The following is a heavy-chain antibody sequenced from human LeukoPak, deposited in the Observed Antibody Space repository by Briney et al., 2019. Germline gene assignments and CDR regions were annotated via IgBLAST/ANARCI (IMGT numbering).Heavy chain of an antibody. Sequence: PGGSLRLSCAASGFTFSSYSMNWVRQAPGKGLEWVSSISSSSSYIYYAESVKGRFTISRDNAKNSLYLQMNSLRAEDTAVYYCARDPRYCSSTSCYPEGWFDPWGQGTLVTVSS. J-gene: IGHJ5*02. CDR2: ISSSSSYI. CDR1: GFTFSSYS. CDR3: ARDPRYCSSTSCYPEGWFDP. D-gene: IGHD2-2*01. V-gene: IGHV3-21*01.